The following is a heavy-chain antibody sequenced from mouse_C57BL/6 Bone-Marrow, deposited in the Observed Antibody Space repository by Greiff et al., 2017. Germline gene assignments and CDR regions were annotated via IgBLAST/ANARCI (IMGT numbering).Heavy chain of an antibody. CDR1: GYTFTSYW. J-gene: IGHJ3*02. D-gene: IGHD1-1*01. V-gene: IGHV1-50*01. Sequence: QVQLKQPGAELVKPGASVKLSCKASGYTFTSYWMQWVKQRPGQGLEWIGAIDPSDSYTNYNQKFKGKATLTVDTSTSTAYMQLSSLTSEDSAVYYCARGITTWGQGTLVTVSA. CDR3: ARGITT. CDR2: IDPSDSYT.